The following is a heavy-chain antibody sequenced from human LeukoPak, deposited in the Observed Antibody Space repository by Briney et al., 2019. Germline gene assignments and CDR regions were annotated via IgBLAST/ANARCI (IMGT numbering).Heavy chain of an antibody. Sequence: GRSLRLSCAASGFTFSSYAMHWVRQAPGKGLEWVAVISYDGSNKYYADSVKGRLTISRDNSKNTLYLQMNSLRAEDTAVYYCARESSSSAGGFDYWGQGTLVTVSS. V-gene: IGHV3-30-3*01. CDR1: GFTFSSYA. D-gene: IGHD6-6*01. J-gene: IGHJ4*02. CDR3: ARESSSSAGGFDY. CDR2: ISYDGSNK.